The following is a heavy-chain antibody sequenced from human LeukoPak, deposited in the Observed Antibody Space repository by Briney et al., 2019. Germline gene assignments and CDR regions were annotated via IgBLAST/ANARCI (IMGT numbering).Heavy chain of an antibody. CDR1: GFTFNSYA. V-gene: IGHV3-23*01. Sequence: GGSLRLSCAASGFTFNSYAMSWVRQAPGKGLEWVSAISGSGINTYYADSVKGRFTISRDNSKNTLSLQMYSLRAEDTAVYYCAKEDYSNPRAYYYYGMDVWGQGTTVTVSS. D-gene: IGHD4-11*01. CDR2: ISGSGINT. J-gene: IGHJ6*02. CDR3: AKEDYSNPRAYYYYGMDV.